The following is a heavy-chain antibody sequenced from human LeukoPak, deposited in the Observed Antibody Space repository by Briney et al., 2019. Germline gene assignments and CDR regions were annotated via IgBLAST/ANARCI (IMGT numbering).Heavy chain of an antibody. CDR1: GDSISSSNW. CDR2: IYHSGNT. CDR3: ARNGGNSDFDY. J-gene: IGHJ4*02. V-gene: IGHV4-4*02. D-gene: IGHD4-23*01. Sequence: SETLSLTCAVTGDSISSSNWWTWVRQPPGKGLEWIGEIYHSGNTNYNPSLKSRVTMSVDKSKNQFSLNLNSVTAADTAVYYCARNGGNSDFDYWGQGTLITVSS.